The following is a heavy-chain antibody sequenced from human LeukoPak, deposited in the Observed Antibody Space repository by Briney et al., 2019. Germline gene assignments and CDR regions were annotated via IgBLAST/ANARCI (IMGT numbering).Heavy chain of an antibody. D-gene: IGHD4-17*01. CDR2: INHSGST. CDR3: ARCPYGDYDAFDI. Sequence: PSETLSLICAVYGGSFSGYYWSWIRQPPGKGLEWIGEINHSGSTNYNPSLKSRVTISVDTSKNQFSLKLSSVTAADTAVYYCARCPYGDYDAFDIWGQGQWSPSLQ. J-gene: IGHJ3*02. V-gene: IGHV4-34*01. CDR1: GGSFSGYY.